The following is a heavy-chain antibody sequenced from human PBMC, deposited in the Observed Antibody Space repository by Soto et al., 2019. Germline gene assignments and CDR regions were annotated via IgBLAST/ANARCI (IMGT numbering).Heavy chain of an antibody. Sequence: QVQLVQSGAEEKKPGASVKVSCKASGYTFTSYAMHWVRQAPGQRLEWMGWINAGNGNTKYLQKFQGRVTITRDTSASTAYMELSSLRSEDTAVYYWASSGSHWGIDYWGQGTLVTVSS. V-gene: IGHV1-3*05. J-gene: IGHJ4*02. CDR2: INAGNGNT. CDR1: GYTFTSYA. D-gene: IGHD1-26*01. CDR3: ASSGSHWGIDY.